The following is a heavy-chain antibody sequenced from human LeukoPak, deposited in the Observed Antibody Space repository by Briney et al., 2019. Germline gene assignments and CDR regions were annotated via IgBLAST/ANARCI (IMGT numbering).Heavy chain of an antibody. CDR3: ARVVMVRGVLYYYYGMDV. V-gene: IGHV4-34*01. D-gene: IGHD3-10*01. J-gene: IGHJ6*04. Sequence: SETLSLTCAVYGGSFSGYYWSWIRQPPGKGLEWIGEINHSGSTNYNPSLQSRVTLSVDTSKNQFSLKLSSVTAADTAVYYCARVVMVRGVLYYYYGMDVWGKGTTVTVSS. CDR1: GGSFSGYY. CDR2: INHSGST.